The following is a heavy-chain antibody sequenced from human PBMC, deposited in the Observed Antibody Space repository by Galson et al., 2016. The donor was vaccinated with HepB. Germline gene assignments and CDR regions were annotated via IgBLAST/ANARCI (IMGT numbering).Heavy chain of an antibody. J-gene: IGHJ4*02. D-gene: IGHD3-10*02. CDR3: AKNGPQLYVPLFNSFDY. CDR2: ISATGSST. Sequence: SLRLSCAASGFTSSTYAMSWVRQAPGKGLEWVSTISATGSSTYYADSVKGRFTISKDNSKNTVYLQMNGLRTEDTAVYYCAKNGPQLYVPLFNSFDYWGQGTLVTVSS. CDR1: GFTSSTYA. V-gene: IGHV3-23*01.